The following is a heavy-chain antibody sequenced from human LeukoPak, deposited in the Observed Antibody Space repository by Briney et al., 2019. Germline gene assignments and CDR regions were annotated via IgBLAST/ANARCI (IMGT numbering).Heavy chain of an antibody. CDR2: ISGSGGST. Sequence: GGSLRLSCAASGFTVSSNYMSWVRQAPGKGLEWVSAISGSGGSTYYADSVKGRFTISRDNSKNTLYLQMNSLRAEDTAVYYCAKKDGYSYGYNYYWGQGTLVTVSS. J-gene: IGHJ4*02. CDR1: GFTVSSNY. V-gene: IGHV3-23*01. CDR3: AKKDGYSYGYNYY. D-gene: IGHD5-18*01.